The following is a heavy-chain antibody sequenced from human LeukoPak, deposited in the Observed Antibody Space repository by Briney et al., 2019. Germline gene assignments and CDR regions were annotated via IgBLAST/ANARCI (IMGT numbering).Heavy chain of an antibody. V-gene: IGHV3-73*01. Sequence: GGSLRLSCAASGFTFSGSAMHWVRQASGKGLEWVGRIRSKANSYATAYAASVKGRFTISRDDSKNSAYLQMNSLKTEDTAVYYCTRAIRHDAFDIWGQGTMVTVSS. D-gene: IGHD2-2*02. J-gene: IGHJ3*02. CDR1: GFTFSGSA. CDR2: IRSKANSYAT. CDR3: TRAIRHDAFDI.